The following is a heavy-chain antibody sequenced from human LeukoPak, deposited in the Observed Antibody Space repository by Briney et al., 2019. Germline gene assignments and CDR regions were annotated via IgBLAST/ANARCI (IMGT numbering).Heavy chain of an antibody. Sequence: TSSETLSLTCTVSGGSISSYYWSWIRQPPGKGLEWIGYIYYSGSTNYNPSLKSRVTISVDTSKNQFSLKLSSVTAADTAVYYCARNTMIVVDDAFDIWGQGTMVTVSS. V-gene: IGHV4-59*08. D-gene: IGHD3-22*01. J-gene: IGHJ3*02. CDR1: GGSISSYY. CDR3: ARNTMIVVDDAFDI. CDR2: IYYSGST.